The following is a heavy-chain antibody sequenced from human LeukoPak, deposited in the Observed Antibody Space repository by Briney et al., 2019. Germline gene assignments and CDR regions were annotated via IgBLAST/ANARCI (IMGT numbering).Heavy chain of an antibody. Sequence: GGSLRLSCSASGFTFSSYEMNWVRQAPGKGLEWVSSISSGASTICYADSVKGRFIISRDNAKNSLYLQMNSLRAEDTAIYYCARVGALSSSWLLYWGQGTLVTVSS. D-gene: IGHD6-13*01. J-gene: IGHJ4*02. CDR1: GFTFSSYE. V-gene: IGHV3-48*03. CDR3: ARVGALSSSWLLY. CDR2: ISSGASTI.